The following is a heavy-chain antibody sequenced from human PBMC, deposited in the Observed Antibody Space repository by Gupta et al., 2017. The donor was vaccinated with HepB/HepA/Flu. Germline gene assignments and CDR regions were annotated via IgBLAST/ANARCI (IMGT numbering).Heavy chain of an antibody. V-gene: IGHV1-18*01. CDR1: GYTFTDFG. CDR2: ISAYNGDT. Sequence: QVPLVPAGAEVKKPGASVKVSCKASGYTFTDFGISCLRQAPGQGLEWMGWISAYNGDTNFTQKIKDRVTMTTDTSTDTAYMELRSLRAEDTAVYYCVRDLGTAVTGTSSLFDIWGQGTLLTVSS. CDR3: VRDLGTAVTGTSSLFDI. D-gene: IGHD6-19*01. J-gene: IGHJ4*02.